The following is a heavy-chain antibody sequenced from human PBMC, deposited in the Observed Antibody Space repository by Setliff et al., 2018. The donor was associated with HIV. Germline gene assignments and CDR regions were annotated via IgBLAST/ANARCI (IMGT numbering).Heavy chain of an antibody. CDR2: MNTNSGNT. V-gene: IGHV1-8*02. D-gene: IGHD7-27*01. Sequence: GASVKVSCKASGDTFTTYDINWVRQATGQGPEWIGWMNTNSGNTGYAQKFQVRVTMTRNTSISTAYMELSSLRSEDTAVYYCARQFSNSFDYWGQGALVTVSS. CDR3: ARQFSNSFDY. J-gene: IGHJ4*02. CDR1: GDTFTTYD.